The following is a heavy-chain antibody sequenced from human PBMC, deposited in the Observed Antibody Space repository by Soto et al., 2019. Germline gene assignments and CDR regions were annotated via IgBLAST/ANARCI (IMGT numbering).Heavy chain of an antibody. J-gene: IGHJ6*02. CDR3: ARDKYSSSDYYYYGMDV. V-gene: IGHV1-69*01. D-gene: IGHD6-6*01. CDR2: IIPIFGTA. CDR1: GGTFSSYA. Sequence: QVQLVQSGAEVQKPGSSVKVSCKASGGTFSSYAISWVRQAPGQGLEWMGGIIPIFGTANYAQKFQGRVTITADESTSTAYMELSSLRSEDTAVYYCARDKYSSSDYYYYGMDVWGQGTTVTVSS.